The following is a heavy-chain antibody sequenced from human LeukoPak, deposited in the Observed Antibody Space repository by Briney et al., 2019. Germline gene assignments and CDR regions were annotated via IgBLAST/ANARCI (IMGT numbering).Heavy chain of an antibody. Sequence: GESLKISCKGSGYSFTSYWIGWLRQVPGKGLEWMAIIYPGDSDTRYSPSFQGQVTISADKSISTAYLQWSSLKASDTAMYYCARRAGHKSAGLFRLYYDILTGPTFDYWGQGTLVTVSS. CDR3: ARRAGHKSAGLFRLYYDILTGPTFDY. D-gene: IGHD3-9*01. V-gene: IGHV5-51*01. CDR2: IYPGDSDT. J-gene: IGHJ4*02. CDR1: GYSFTSYW.